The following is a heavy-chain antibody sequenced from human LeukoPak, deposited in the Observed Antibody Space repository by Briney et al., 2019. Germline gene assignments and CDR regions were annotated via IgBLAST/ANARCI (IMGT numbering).Heavy chain of an antibody. J-gene: IGHJ4*02. CDR2: IYYIGST. Sequence: SETLSLTCTVSGGSIISSSYYWGWIRQPPGKGLEWFGSIYYIGSTSYNPSLKSRVTICVDTSKHQFSLKLSSVTAADTAVYSCARHHSDYTQRPFDYWGQGTLVTVSS. V-gene: IGHV4-39*01. CDR3: ARHHSDYTQRPFDY. CDR1: GGSIISSSYY. D-gene: IGHD4-11*01.